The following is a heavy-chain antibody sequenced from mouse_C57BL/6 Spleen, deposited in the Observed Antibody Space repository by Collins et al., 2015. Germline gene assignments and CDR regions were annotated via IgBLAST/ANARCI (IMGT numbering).Heavy chain of an antibody. Sequence: QVQLQQPGAELVRPGTSVKLSCKASGYTFTSYWMHWVKQRPGQGLEWIGVIDPSDSYTNYNQKFKGKATLTVDTSSSTAYMQLSSLTSEDSAVYYCARYGGTGTYYYAMDYWGQGTSVAVSS. V-gene: IGHV1-59*01. CDR2: IDPSDSYT. J-gene: IGHJ4*01. CDR1: GYTFTSYW. CDR3: ARYGGTGTYYYAMDY. D-gene: IGHD4-1*01.